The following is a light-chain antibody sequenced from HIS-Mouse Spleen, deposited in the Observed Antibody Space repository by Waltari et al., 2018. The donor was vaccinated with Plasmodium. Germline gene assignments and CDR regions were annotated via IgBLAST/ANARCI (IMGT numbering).Light chain of an antibody. J-gene: IGKJ4*01. CDR1: QMVSSY. CDR2: DAS. Sequence: EIVLTQYPATLPLSPGERATLSCRASQMVSSYLAWYQPNPGQAPRLLIYDASNRATGIPARFSGSGSGTDFTLTISSLEPEDFAVYYCQQRSNWPRVLTFGGGTKVEIK. V-gene: IGKV3-11*01. CDR3: QQRSNWPRVLT.